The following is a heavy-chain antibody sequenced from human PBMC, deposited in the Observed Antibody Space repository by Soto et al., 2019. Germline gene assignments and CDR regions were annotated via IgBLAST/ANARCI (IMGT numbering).Heavy chain of an antibody. CDR3: ATIDSSGYPLDY. D-gene: IGHD3-22*01. CDR1: GYTLTELS. V-gene: IGHV1-24*01. Sequence: ASVKVSCKVSGYTLTELSMHWVRQAPGKGLEWMGGFDPEDGETIYAQKFQGRVTMTEDTSTDTAYMELSSLGSEDTAVYYCATIDSSGYPLDYWGQGTLVTVSS. J-gene: IGHJ4*02. CDR2: FDPEDGET.